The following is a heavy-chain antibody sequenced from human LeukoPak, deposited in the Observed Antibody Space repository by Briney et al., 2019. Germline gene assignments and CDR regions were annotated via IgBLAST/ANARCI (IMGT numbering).Heavy chain of an antibody. V-gene: IGHV3-23*01. Sequence: GGSLRLSCAASGFTVSSNYMSWVRQAPGKGLEWVSAISGSGGSIYYADSVKGRFTISRDNSKNTLYLQMNSLRAEDTAVYHCAKVGFYGSGSILGYFDYWGQGTLVTVSS. J-gene: IGHJ4*02. CDR3: AKVGFYGSGSILGYFDY. CDR2: ISGSGGSI. D-gene: IGHD3-10*01. CDR1: GFTVSSNY.